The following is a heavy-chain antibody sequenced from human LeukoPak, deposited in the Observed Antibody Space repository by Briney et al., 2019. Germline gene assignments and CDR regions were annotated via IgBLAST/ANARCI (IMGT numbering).Heavy chain of an antibody. CDR2: IYHSGST. V-gene: IGHV4-30-2*01. CDR3: ARGAQWFGELFDC. Sequence: SETLSLTCAVSGGSISSGGYSWSWIRQPPGKGLEWIGYIYHSGSTYYNPSLKSRVTISVDRSKNQFSLKLSSVTAADTAVYYCARGAQWFGELFDCWGQGTLVTVSS. D-gene: IGHD3-10*01. J-gene: IGHJ4*02. CDR1: GGSISSGGYS.